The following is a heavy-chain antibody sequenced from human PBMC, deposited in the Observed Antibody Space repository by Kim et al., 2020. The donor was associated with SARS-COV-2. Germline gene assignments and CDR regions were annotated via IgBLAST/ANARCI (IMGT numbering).Heavy chain of an antibody. V-gene: IGHV6-1*01. J-gene: IGHJ6*02. Sequence: DYAESLKSRITINPNTAKNQCSLQLNSVPPEDTAVYYCARAGYYYYGMDVWGQGTTVTVSS. CDR3: ARAGYYYYGMDV.